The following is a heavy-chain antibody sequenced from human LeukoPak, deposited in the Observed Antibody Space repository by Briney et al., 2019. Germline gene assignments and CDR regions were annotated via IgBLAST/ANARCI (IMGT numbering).Heavy chain of an antibody. CDR3: ARENWVFDY. D-gene: IGHD7-27*01. CDR2: IYTSGST. J-gene: IGHJ4*02. Sequence: PSETLSLTCTVSGGSISSGSYYWSWIRQPAGKGLEWIGRIYTSGSTNYNPSLKSRVTISVDTSKNQFSLKLSSVTAADTAVYYCARENWVFDYWGQGILVTVSS. V-gene: IGHV4-61*02. CDR1: GGSISSGSYY.